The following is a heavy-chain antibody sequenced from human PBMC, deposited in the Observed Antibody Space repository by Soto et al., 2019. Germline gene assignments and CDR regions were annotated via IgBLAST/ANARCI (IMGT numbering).Heavy chain of an antibody. CDR2: IIPIIGTA. CDR3: ARHVPAAGYYYGMDV. V-gene: IGHV1-69*05. D-gene: IGHD2-2*01. Sequence: QVQLVQSGAEVKKPGSSVKVSCKASGGTFSSYAISWVRQAPGQGLEWMGGIIPIIGTANYAQKFQGRVTXTXAXSXCTAYMELSSLRSEDTAVYYCARHVPAAGYYYGMDVWGQGTTVTVSS. J-gene: IGHJ6*02. CDR1: GGTFSSYA.